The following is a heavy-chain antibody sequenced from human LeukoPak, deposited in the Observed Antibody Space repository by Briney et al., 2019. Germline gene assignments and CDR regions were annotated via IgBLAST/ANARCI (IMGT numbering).Heavy chain of an antibody. CDR3: ARGTITTVTDS. CDR1: GGSISSSNW. Sequence: MASGTLSLTCAISGGSISSSNWWTWVRQPPGKGLEWVGEIYLRGNTNYNPSLESRVSISVDESKTHFSLKLESVTAADTAVYYCARGTITTVTDSWGPRTLVTVSS. D-gene: IGHD4-17*01. CDR2: IYLRGNT. V-gene: IGHV4-4*02. J-gene: IGHJ4*02.